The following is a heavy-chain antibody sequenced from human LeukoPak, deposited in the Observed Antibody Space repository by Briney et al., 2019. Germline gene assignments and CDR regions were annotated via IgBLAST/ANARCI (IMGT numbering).Heavy chain of an antibody. J-gene: IGHJ4*02. CDR1: GFTVSNNY. D-gene: IGHD2-2*01. CDR3: ARDSSTSSFDY. CDR2: IYSGGST. V-gene: IGHV3-66*02. Sequence: GGSLRLPCAASGFTVSNNYMSWVRQAPGKGLEWVSVIYSGGSTYYADSVKGRFTISRDNSKNTLYLQMNSLRAEDTAVYYCARDSSTSSFDYWGQGTLVSVSS.